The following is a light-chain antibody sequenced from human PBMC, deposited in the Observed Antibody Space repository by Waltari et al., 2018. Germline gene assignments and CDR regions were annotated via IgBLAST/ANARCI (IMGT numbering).Light chain of an antibody. Sequence: DIVLTQSPDSLVVSLGESATINCKTSQNVLYNSNNKYYLGWYQQKPRQPPKLLIYWASTRESGVPDRFSGTGSGTDFTLTISSLQAEDVAVYYCHQYFSPHWTFGQGTKVEIK. J-gene: IGKJ1*01. V-gene: IGKV4-1*01. CDR2: WAS. CDR1: QNVLYNSNNKYY. CDR3: HQYFSPHWT.